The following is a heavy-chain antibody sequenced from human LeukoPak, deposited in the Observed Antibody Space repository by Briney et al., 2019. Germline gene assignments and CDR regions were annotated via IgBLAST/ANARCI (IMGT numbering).Heavy chain of an antibody. D-gene: IGHD3-9*01. V-gene: IGHV3-21*01. CDR2: ISSSSSSYI. J-gene: IGHJ4*02. CDR1: GFTFSSYS. Sequence: GGSLRLSCAASGFTFSSYSMNWVRQAPGKGLEWVSSISSSSSSYIYYADSVKGRFTISRDNAKNSLYLQMNSLRAEDTAVYYCARGLTGYYTKTYYFDYWGQGTLVTVSS. CDR3: ARGLTGYYTKTYYFDY.